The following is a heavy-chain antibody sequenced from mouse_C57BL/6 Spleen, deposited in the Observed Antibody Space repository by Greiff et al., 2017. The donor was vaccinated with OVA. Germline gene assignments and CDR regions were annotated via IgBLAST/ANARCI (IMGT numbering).Heavy chain of an antibody. CDR2: INYDGSST. V-gene: IGHV5-16*01. CDR1: GFTFSDYY. Sequence: EVNVVESEGGLVQPGSSMKLSCTASGFTFSDYYMAWVRQVPEKGLEWVANINYDGSSTYYLDSLKSRFIISRDNAKNILYLQMSSLKSEDTATYYCARDRYGSSYSHWYFDVWGTGTTVTVSS. CDR3: ARDRYGSSYSHWYFDV. J-gene: IGHJ1*03. D-gene: IGHD1-1*01.